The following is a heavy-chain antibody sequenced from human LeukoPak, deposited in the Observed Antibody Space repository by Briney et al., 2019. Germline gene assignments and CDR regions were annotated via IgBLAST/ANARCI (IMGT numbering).Heavy chain of an antibody. D-gene: IGHD2-2*01. V-gene: IGHV3-30*02. J-gene: IGHJ5*02. Sequence: GGSLRLSCAASGLTFSTYGMHWVRQAPGKGLEWVAFIHYDGGNEYNGDSVKGRFTISRDNSKNTLYLQMNSLRPEGTAVYYCARGLPSSTRTYNWFDPWGPGTLVTVSS. CDR3: ARGLPSSTRTYNWFDP. CDR2: IHYDGGNE. CDR1: GLTFSTYG.